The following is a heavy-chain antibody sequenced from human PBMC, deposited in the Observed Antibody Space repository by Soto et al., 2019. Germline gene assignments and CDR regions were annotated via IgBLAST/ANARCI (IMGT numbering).Heavy chain of an antibody. CDR1: EFTFSAYW. Sequence: EVQLVESGGGLVQPGGSLRLSCATSEFTFSAYWMHWVCQAPGKGLVWVSRINSDGSTTGYADSVKGRFTISRDNARNTVFLQMDSLRVDDMAVYYCARGGSDRLIRWGQGTLVTVSS. J-gene: IGHJ4*02. CDR3: ARGGSDRLIR. D-gene: IGHD3-16*01. V-gene: IGHV3-74*01. CDR2: INSDGSTT.